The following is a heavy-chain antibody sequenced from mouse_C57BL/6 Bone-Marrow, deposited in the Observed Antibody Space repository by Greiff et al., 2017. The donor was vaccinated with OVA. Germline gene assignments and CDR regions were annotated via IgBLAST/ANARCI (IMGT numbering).Heavy chain of an antibody. V-gene: IGHV6-3*01. CDR1: GFTFSNYW. D-gene: IGHD1-1*01. Sequence: EVKLEESGGGLVQPGGSMKLSCVASGFTFSNYWMNWVRQSPEKGLEWVAQIRLKSDNYATHYAESVKGRFTISRDDSKSSVYLQMNNLRAEDTGIYYCTGQADLLLRYYFDYWGQGTTLTVSS. CDR3: TGQADLLLRYYFDY. CDR2: IRLKSDNYAT. J-gene: IGHJ2*01.